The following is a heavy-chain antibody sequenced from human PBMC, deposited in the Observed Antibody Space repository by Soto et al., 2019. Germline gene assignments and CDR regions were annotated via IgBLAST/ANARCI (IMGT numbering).Heavy chain of an antibody. D-gene: IGHD4-4*01. Sequence: GGSLRLSCAASGFTFSSYCMHWVRQAPGKGLEWVAVISYDGSNKYYTDSVKGRFTISRDNSKNTLYLQMNSLRAEDTAVYYCAKANSNYYYYYMDVWGKGTTVTVSS. CDR3: AKANSNYYYYYMDV. CDR2: ISYDGSNK. V-gene: IGHV3-30*18. J-gene: IGHJ6*03. CDR1: GFTFSSYC.